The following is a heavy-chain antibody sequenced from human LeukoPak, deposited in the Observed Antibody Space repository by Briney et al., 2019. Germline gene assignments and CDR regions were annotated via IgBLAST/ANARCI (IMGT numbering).Heavy chain of an antibody. V-gene: IGHV1-69*06. CDR3: ARGDSNGWSP. J-gene: IGHJ5*02. D-gene: IGHD6-19*01. Sequence: SVKVSCKASGGTFSKYAIIWVRQAPGQGLEWMGGIIPIFGTTNYAQKFQGRVTITADKFTSTTYMELSSLRSEDTAIYYCARGDSNGWSPWGQGTLVTVSS. CDR2: IIPIFGTT. CDR1: GGTFSKYA.